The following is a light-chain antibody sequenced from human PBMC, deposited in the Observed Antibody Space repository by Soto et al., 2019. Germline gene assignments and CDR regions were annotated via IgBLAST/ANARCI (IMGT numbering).Light chain of an antibody. J-gene: IGKJ5*01. Sequence: EIVLTQSPATLSLSPGERATLSCRASQSVSNFLAWYQQKPGQAPRLLIYGASTRATGIPDRFSGSGSGTDFTLTISRLEPEDFAVYYCQQYSSSPSITFGQGTRLEIK. V-gene: IGKV3-20*01. CDR1: QSVSNF. CDR3: QQYSSSPSIT. CDR2: GAS.